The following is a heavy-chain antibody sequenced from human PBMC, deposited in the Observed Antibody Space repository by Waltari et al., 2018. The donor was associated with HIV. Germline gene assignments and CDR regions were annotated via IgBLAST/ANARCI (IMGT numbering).Heavy chain of an antibody. CDR3: ARNLEVAAAGGGVDY. D-gene: IGHD6-13*01. CDR2: IKSDGSST. Sequence: EVQLVESGGGLVQPGGSLRLSCAASGFTFSSYWMHWVRQAPGKGLVWVPRIKSDGSSTSYADSVKVRFTISRDNAKNTLYLQMNSLRAEDTAVYYCARNLEVAAAGGGVDYWGQGTLVTVSS. V-gene: IGHV3-74*01. J-gene: IGHJ4*02. CDR1: GFTFSSYW.